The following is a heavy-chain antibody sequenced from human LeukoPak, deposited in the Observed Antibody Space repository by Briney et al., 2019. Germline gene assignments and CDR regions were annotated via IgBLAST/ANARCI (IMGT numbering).Heavy chain of an antibody. V-gene: IGHV4-31*03. Sequence: SETLSLTCTVSGGSISSGGYYWSWIRQHPGKGLEWIGYIYYSGSTYYNPSLKSRVTISVDTSKNQFSLKQSSVTAADTAVYYCARLRPSNDAFDIWGQGTMVTVSS. CDR2: IYYSGST. CDR1: GGSISSGGYY. CDR3: ARLRPSNDAFDI. D-gene: IGHD4-17*01. J-gene: IGHJ3*02.